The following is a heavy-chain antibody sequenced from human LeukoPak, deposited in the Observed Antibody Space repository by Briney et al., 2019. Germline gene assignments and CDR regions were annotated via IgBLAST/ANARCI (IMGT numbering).Heavy chain of an antibody. CDR2: IYHSGST. Sequence: PSQTLSLTCAVSGGSISSGGYSWSWIRQPPGKGLEWIGYIYHSGSTYYNPSLKSRVTISVDTSKNQFSLKLSSVTAADTAVYYCARDGRDASSWYLDYWGQGTLVTVSS. CDR3: ARDGRDASSWYLDY. J-gene: IGHJ4*02. D-gene: IGHD6-13*01. V-gene: IGHV4-30-2*01. CDR1: GGSISSGGYS.